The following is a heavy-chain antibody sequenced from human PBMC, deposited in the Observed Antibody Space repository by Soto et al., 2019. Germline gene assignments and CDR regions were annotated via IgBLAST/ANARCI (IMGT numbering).Heavy chain of an antibody. Sequence: LSLTCTVSGGSISSYYWSWIRQPPGKGLEWIAYIYYSESTNCNPSLKSRVTISVDTSKNQSSLKLSSVTAADTAVYYCVRRPDWFDPGGKGTLVTFPS. CDR2: IYYSEST. J-gene: IGHJ5*02. CDR1: GGSISSYY. V-gene: IGHV4-59*08. CDR3: VRRPDWFDP.